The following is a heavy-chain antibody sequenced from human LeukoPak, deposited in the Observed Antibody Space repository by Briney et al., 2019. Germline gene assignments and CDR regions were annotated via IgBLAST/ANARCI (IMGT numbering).Heavy chain of an antibody. Sequence: ASVKVSCKASGYTFTGYYMHWVRQAPGQGLEWMGWINPNSGGTSYAQKFQGRVTMTRDTSISTAYMELSRLRSDDTAVYYCAGGITIFGVVSAPEQYGMDVWGQGTTVTVSS. V-gene: IGHV1-2*02. CDR2: INPNSGGT. D-gene: IGHD3-3*01. J-gene: IGHJ6*02. CDR3: AGGITIFGVVSAPEQYGMDV. CDR1: GYTFTGYY.